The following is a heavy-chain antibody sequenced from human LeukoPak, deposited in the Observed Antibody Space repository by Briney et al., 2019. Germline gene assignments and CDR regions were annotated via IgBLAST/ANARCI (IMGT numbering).Heavy chain of an antibody. CDR2: IYKVGNT. J-gene: IGHJ3*02. CDR3: ARGLVVGGTGVWAFDI. CDR1: GSTFNDYG. V-gene: IGHV3-66*01. Sequence: GGSLRLSCTASGSTFNDYGMNWVRQAPGKGLEWVSVIYKVGNTFYADFVKGRFTISRDNSKNTLYLQMNSLRAEDTALYYCARGLVVGGTGVWAFDIWGQGTMVTVSS. D-gene: IGHD1-26*01.